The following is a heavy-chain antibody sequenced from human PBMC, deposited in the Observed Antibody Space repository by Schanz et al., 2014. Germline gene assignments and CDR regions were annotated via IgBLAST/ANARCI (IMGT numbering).Heavy chain of an antibody. CDR2: ISATSNFV. V-gene: IGHV3-21*01. D-gene: IGHD2-8*02. CDR3: ARDRDAGGYDS. Sequence: VQLVESGGGVVQPGRSLRLSCATSGFNLRRYSMNWVRQAPGGGLEWVSSISATSNFVHYAASVEGRFTVSRDNAKNSVYLQMHSLRAEDTALYYCARDRDAGGYDSGGQGTLVTVSS. J-gene: IGHJ5*01. CDR1: GFNLRRYS.